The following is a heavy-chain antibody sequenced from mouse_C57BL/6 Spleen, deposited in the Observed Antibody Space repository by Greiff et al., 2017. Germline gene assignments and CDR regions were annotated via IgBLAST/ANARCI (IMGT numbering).Heavy chain of an antibody. J-gene: IGHJ2*01. Sequence: VQLQQPGAELVKPGASVTLSCKASGYTFTSYWMHWVKQRPGQGLEWIGMIHPNSGSTNYNEKFKSKATLTVDKSSSTAYMQLSSLTSEDSAVYYCASITCFDYWGQGTTLTVSS. CDR1: GYTFTSYW. V-gene: IGHV1-64*01. CDR2: IHPNSGST. D-gene: IGHD1-1*01. CDR3: ASITCFDY.